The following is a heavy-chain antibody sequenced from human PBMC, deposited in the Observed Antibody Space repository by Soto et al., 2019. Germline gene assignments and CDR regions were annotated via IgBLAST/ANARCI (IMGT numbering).Heavy chain of an antibody. CDR1: GGTFSSYA. Sequence: SVKVSCKASGGTFSSYAISWVRQAPGQGLEWLGGIIPIFGTANYAQKFQGRVTITADESTSTAYMELSSLRSEDTAVYYCARSSRPPNLSYYYYYYGMDVWGQGTTVTVSS. V-gene: IGHV1-69*13. D-gene: IGHD6-6*01. CDR3: ARSSRPPNLSYYYYYYGMDV. CDR2: IIPIFGTA. J-gene: IGHJ6*02.